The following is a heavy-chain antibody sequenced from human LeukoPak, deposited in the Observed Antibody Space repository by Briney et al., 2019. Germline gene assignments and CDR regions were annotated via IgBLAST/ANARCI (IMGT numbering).Heavy chain of an antibody. CDR2: IYTSGST. V-gene: IGHV4-4*07. CDR3: ARDQVYCTNGVCEADWFDP. D-gene: IGHD2-8*01. CDR1: GGSISSYY. Sequence: PSETLSLTCTVSGGSISSYYWSWIRQPAGKGLEWIGRIYTSGSTNYNPSLKSRGTMSVDKSKNQFSLKLSSVTAADTAVYYCARDQVYCTNGVCEADWFDPWGQGTLVTVSS. J-gene: IGHJ5*02.